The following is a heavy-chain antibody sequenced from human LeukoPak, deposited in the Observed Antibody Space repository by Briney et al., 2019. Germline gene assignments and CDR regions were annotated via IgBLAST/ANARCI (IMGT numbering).Heavy chain of an antibody. CDR2: ISVRAGTI. Sequence: PGGSLRLSCAASGFTFSDYYMSWIRQAPGKGLEWIAYISVRAGTIYYGDSAEGRFTISRDDAKNSLYLQMNGLRVEDTAIYYCAKDFPHYYEVPHGMDVWGQGTTVTV. J-gene: IGHJ6*02. CDR3: AKDFPHYYEVPHGMDV. D-gene: IGHD3-22*01. CDR1: GFTFSDYY. V-gene: IGHV3-11*04.